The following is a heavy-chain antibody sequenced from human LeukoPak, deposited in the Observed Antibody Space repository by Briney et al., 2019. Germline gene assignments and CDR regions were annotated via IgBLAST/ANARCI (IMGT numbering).Heavy chain of an antibody. Sequence: GGSLTLSCSASGFTFSSNAMRWVPPAPGKGLEWWSTISDSTGGTYYVDSVKGRFTISRDNSKNTLYLQMNSLRAEDTAVYYCAKFRLGIQLKGYSMDVWGKGTTVTVSS. D-gene: IGHD5-18*01. CDR3: AKFRLGIQLKGYSMDV. CDR1: GFTFSSNA. J-gene: IGHJ6*03. CDR2: ISDSTGGT. V-gene: IGHV3-23*01.